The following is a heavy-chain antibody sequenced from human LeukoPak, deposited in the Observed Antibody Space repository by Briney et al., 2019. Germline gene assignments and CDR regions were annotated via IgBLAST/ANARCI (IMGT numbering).Heavy chain of an antibody. CDR2: IYSGGST. D-gene: IGHD6-19*01. Sequence: PAGSLRLSCAAPGFTVSSNYMSWVRQAPGQGLEWVSVIYSGGSTYYADPVMGRFTIFRDNSKNTLYLQMNSLRAEDTAVYYCAGLAVAGYFDYWGQRTLVTVST. J-gene: IGHJ4*02. CDR3: AGLAVAGYFDY. CDR1: GFTVSSNY. V-gene: IGHV3-53*01.